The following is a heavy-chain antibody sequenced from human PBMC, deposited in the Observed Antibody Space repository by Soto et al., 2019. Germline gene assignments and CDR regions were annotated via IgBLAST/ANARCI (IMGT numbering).Heavy chain of an antibody. CDR2: IWDDGSNK. CDR3: ARDCAGYSSGLYQRGGFDY. D-gene: IGHD6-19*01. Sequence: QVQLVESGGGVVQPGRSLRLSCAASGFTFSSYGMHWVRQAPGKGLEWVAVIWDDGSNKYYADSVKGRFTISRDNSKNTLYLQMNSLRAADTAVSYCARDCAGYSSGLYQRGGFDYWGQGTLVTVSS. J-gene: IGHJ4*02. CDR1: GFTFSSYG. V-gene: IGHV3-33*01.